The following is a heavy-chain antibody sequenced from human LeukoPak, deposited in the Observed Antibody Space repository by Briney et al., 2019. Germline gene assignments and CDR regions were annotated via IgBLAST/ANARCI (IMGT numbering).Heavy chain of an antibody. D-gene: IGHD6-19*01. CDR1: GFTVSSNY. CDR2: IYSGGST. V-gene: IGHV3-53*01. J-gene: IGHJ4*02. CDR3: ARGWPTQWLAPNFDY. Sequence: GGSLRLSCAASGFTVSSNYISWVRQAPGKGLEWVSVIYSGGSTYYGDSVKGRFTISRDNSKNTLYLQMNSLRAEDTAVYYCARGWPTQWLAPNFDYWGQGTLVTVSS.